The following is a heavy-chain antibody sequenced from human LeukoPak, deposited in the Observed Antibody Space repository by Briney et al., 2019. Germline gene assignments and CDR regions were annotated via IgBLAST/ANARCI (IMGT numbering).Heavy chain of an antibody. Sequence: GGSLRLSCAASGFTFSSYGMHWVRQAPGKGLEWVAFIRYDGSNKYYADSVKGRFTISRDNAKNSLYLQMNSLRAEDTAVYYCARPGIYSSSEHVDYWGQGTLVTVSS. CDR3: ARPGIYSSSEHVDY. CDR1: GFTFSSYG. CDR2: IRYDGSNK. V-gene: IGHV3-30*02. D-gene: IGHD6-6*01. J-gene: IGHJ4*02.